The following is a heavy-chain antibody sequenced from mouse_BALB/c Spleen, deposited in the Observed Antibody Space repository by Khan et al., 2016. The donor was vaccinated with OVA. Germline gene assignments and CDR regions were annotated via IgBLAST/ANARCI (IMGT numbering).Heavy chain of an antibody. V-gene: IGHV1-7*01. CDR1: GYTFTSYW. D-gene: IGHD1-1*01. J-gene: IGHJ3*01. Sequence: QVQLKQSGAELAKPGASVKMSCKASGYTFTSYWMHWVKQRPGQGLEWIGYINPSTGYTDYNQRFKDKAILTADNSSSTAYMQLSSLTSEESAVYYCANHGSSSAWLTYWGQGTLVTVSA. CDR3: ANHGSSSAWLTY. CDR2: INPSTGYT.